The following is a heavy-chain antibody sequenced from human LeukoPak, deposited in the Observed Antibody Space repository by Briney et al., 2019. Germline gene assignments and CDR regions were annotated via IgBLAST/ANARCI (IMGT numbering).Heavy chain of an antibody. CDR3: ARSHQDGGYSYGPFDY. D-gene: IGHD5-18*01. V-gene: IGHV4-59*01. J-gene: IGHJ4*02. Sequence: SETLSLTCTVSGGSISSYYWSWIRQPPGKGLEWIGCIYYSGSTNYNPSLKSRVTISVDTSKNQFSLKLSSVTAADTAVYYCARSHQDGGYSYGPFDYWGQGTLVTVSS. CDR1: GGSISSYY. CDR2: IYYSGST.